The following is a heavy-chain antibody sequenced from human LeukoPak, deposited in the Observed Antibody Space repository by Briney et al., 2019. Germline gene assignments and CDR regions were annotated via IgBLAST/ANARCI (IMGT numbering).Heavy chain of an antibody. Sequence: KPSGTLSLTCTVSGGSISSSSYYWGWIRQPPGKGLEWIGSIYYSGSTYYNPSLKSRVTISVDTSKNQFSLKLSSVTAADTAVYYCAASSGWYVNYYYYMDVWGKGTTVTVSS. CDR1: GGSISSSSYY. CDR3: AASSGWYVNYYYYMDV. J-gene: IGHJ6*03. V-gene: IGHV4-39*01. CDR2: IYYSGST. D-gene: IGHD6-19*01.